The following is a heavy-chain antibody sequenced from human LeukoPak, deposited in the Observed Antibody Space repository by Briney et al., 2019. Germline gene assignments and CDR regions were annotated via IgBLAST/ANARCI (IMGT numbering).Heavy chain of an antibody. CDR2: INPNSGGT. J-gene: IGHJ4*02. CDR1: GYTFTGYY. D-gene: IGHD1-26*01. Sequence: ASVKFYCKASGYTFTGYYMHCMRQAPGQGLEWMGRINPNSGGTNYAQKFQGRVTMTRDTSISTAYMELSRLRSDDTAVYYCARGEWELLWGQGTLVTVSS. CDR3: ARGEWELL. V-gene: IGHV1-2*06.